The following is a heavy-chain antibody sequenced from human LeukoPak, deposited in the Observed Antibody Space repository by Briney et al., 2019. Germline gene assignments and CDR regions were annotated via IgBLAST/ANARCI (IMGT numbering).Heavy chain of an antibody. D-gene: IGHD2-21*02. CDR3: ARGVYCGGDCYPNSFDY. Sequence: SETLSLTCAVSGYSISSSNWWGWIRQPPGKGLEWIGYISYSGRTNYNPSLKSRVTMSVDTSKNQFSLKLSSVTALDTAVYFCARGVYCGGDCYPNSFDYWGQGTLVTVSS. CDR2: ISYSGRT. J-gene: IGHJ4*02. V-gene: IGHV4-28*06. CDR1: GYSISSSNW.